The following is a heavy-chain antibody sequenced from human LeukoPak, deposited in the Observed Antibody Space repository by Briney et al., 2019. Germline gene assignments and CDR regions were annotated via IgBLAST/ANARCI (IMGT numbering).Heavy chain of an antibody. Sequence: GGSLRLSCTASGFTFANYGMHRVRQTPGKGLEWVSLISENGDRTYYADSVKGRFTISRDNSRHSLYLQMNSLRTEDSALYYCAKDPKNVIRNFDSGYWGQGTLVTVSS. CDR1: GFTFANYG. D-gene: IGHD3-9*01. CDR3: AKDPKNVIRNFDSGY. J-gene: IGHJ4*02. V-gene: IGHV3-43*02. CDR2: ISENGDRT.